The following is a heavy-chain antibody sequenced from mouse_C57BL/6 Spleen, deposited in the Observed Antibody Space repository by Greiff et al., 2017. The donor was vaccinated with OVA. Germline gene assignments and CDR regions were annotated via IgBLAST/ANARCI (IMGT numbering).Heavy chain of an antibody. Sequence: QVQLQQSGPELVKPGASVKISCTASGYAFSSSWMNWVKQRPGKGLEWIGRIYPGDGDPNYNGKFKGKATLTADKSSSTAYMQLSSLTSEDSAVYFCARGYYGNHVYYFDYWGQGTTLTVSS. CDR1: GYAFSSSW. D-gene: IGHD2-1*01. CDR2: IYPGDGDP. V-gene: IGHV1-82*01. CDR3: ARGYYGNHVYYFDY. J-gene: IGHJ2*01.